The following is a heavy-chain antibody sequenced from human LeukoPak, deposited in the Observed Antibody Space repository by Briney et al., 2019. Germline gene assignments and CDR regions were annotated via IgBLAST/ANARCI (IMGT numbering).Heavy chain of an antibody. V-gene: IGHV1-46*01. J-gene: IGHJ4*02. CDR2: INPSGGST. CDR3: ARELAFTMIVVGPLDY. CDR1: GYTFTSYY. Sequence: GASVKVSCKASGYTFTSYYTHWVRQAPGQGLEWMGIINPSGGSTSYAQKFQGRVTMTRDTSTSTVYMELSSLRSEDTAVYYCARELAFTMIVVGPLDYWGQGTLVTVSS. D-gene: IGHD3-22*01.